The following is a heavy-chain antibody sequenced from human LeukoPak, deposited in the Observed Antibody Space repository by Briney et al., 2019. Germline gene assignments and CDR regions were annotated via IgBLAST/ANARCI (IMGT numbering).Heavy chain of an antibody. CDR2: MNPNSGNT. J-gene: IGHJ3*02. V-gene: IGHV1-8*03. Sequence: ASVKVSCKASGYTFTSYDINWVRQATGQGLEWMGWMNPNSGNTGYAQKFQGRATITRNTSISTAYMELSSLRSEDTAVYYCARGSDSSAYNIWGQGTMVTVSS. D-gene: IGHD6-19*01. CDR1: GYTFTSYD. CDR3: ARGSDSSAYNI.